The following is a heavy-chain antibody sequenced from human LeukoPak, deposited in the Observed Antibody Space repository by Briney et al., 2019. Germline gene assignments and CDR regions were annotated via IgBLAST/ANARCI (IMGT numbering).Heavy chain of an antibody. V-gene: IGHV3-30*02. Sequence: GGSLRLSCAASGFTFSSYGMHWVRQAPGKGLEWVAFIRYDGSNKYYADSVKGRFTISRDNSKNTLYLQMNSLRAEDTAVDYCAKLNIAVAGTDYFDYWGQGTLVTVSS. CDR2: IRYDGSNK. CDR1: GFTFSSYG. CDR3: AKLNIAVAGTDYFDY. D-gene: IGHD6-19*01. J-gene: IGHJ4*02.